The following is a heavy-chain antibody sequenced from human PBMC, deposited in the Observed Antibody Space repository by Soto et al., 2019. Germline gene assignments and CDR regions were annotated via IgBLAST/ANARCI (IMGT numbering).Heavy chain of an antibody. CDR3: ARGPYRLESQGWFDP. D-gene: IGHD1-1*01. V-gene: IGHV1-2*04. J-gene: IGHJ5*02. CDR2: INPNSGGT. Sequence: ASVKVSCKASGYTFTGYYMHWVRQAPGQGLEWMGWINPNSGGTNYAQKFQGWVNMTRDTSISTAYMELSRLRSDDTAVYYCARGPYRLESQGWFDPWGQGTLVTVSS. CDR1: GYTFTGYY.